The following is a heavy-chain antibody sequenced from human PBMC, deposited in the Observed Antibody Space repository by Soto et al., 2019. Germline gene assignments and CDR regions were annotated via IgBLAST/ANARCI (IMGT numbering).Heavy chain of an antibody. Sequence: SETLSLTCTVSGDSVTSGNYYWSWIRQPPGKGLEWIGYIYYSGNTNYSPSLKSRVTMSVDTSNNQFSLKLSSVTAADTAVYYCARGPVAAAGNIRGVGMDVWGQGTTVTVSS. V-gene: IGHV4-61*01. CDR2: IYYSGNT. CDR3: ARGPVAAAGNIRGVGMDV. J-gene: IGHJ6*02. D-gene: IGHD6-13*01. CDR1: GDSVTSGNYY.